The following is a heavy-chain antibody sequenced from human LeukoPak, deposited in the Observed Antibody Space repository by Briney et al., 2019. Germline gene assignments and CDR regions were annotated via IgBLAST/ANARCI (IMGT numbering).Heavy chain of an antibody. CDR3: ARAPMITFGGVIVPFDY. Sequence: ASVKVSCKASGYTFTSYGISWVRQAPGQGLEWRGWISAYNGNTNYAQKLQGRVTMTTDTSTSTAYMDLRSLRSDDTAVYYCARAPMITFGGVIVPFDYWGQGTLVTVSS. J-gene: IGHJ4*02. D-gene: IGHD3-16*02. CDR2: ISAYNGNT. V-gene: IGHV1-18*01. CDR1: GYTFTSYG.